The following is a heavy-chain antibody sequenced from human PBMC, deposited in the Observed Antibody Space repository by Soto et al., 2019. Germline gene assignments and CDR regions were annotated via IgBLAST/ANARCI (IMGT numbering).Heavy chain of an antibody. CDR3: AKDLRFLEWPPGYFDY. Sequence: PGGSLRLSCAASGFTFSSYAMSWVRQAPGKGLEWVSAISGSGGSTYYADSVKGRFTISRDNSKNTLYLQMNSLRAEDTAVYYCAKDLRFLEWPPGYFDYWGQGTLVTVSS. CDR2: ISGSGGST. V-gene: IGHV3-23*01. D-gene: IGHD3-3*01. CDR1: GFTFSSYA. J-gene: IGHJ4*02.